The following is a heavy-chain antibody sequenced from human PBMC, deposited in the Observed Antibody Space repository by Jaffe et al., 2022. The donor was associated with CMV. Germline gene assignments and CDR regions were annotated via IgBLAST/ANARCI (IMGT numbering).Heavy chain of an antibody. Sequence: QVQLQESGPGLVKPSETLSLTCTVSGGSISNYHWSWIRQPPGKGLEWIGYFYNSGNTRYNPFLESRVTISADTSKNQLSLKLSPVTAADMAIYYCAKHSGIVLVTGDGVFDLWGQGTMVTVSS. CDR1: GGSISNYH. V-gene: IGHV4-59*08. D-gene: IGHD3-9*01. J-gene: IGHJ3*01. CDR2: FYNSGNT. CDR3: AKHSGIVLVTGDGVFDL.